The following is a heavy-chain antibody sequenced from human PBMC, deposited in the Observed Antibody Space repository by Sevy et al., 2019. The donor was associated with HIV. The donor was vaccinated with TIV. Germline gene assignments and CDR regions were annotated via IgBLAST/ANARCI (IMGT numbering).Heavy chain of an antibody. D-gene: IGHD6-13*01. CDR3: ARDTQVSSWATCFDY. CDR2: ISPYNGDT. J-gene: IGHJ4*02. CDR1: GYSFTNYG. V-gene: IGHV1-18*01. Sequence: ASVKVSCQTSGYSFTNYGITWVRQAPGQGLEWMGWISPYNGDTHYAQRLQGRVTMTTDTSTSTAYMELRSLRSDDTAVYYCARDTQVSSWATCFDYWGQGTLVTVSS.